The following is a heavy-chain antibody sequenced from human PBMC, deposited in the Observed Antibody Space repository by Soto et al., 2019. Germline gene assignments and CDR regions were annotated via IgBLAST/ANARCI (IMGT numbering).Heavy chain of an antibody. Sequence: NPGGSLRLSCAASGFTFSDYYMTWIRQAPGSGLEWVSYISISSGTISYANSVKGRFTISRDNAQNSLYLQMTSLRAEDTAVYYCARGTYRSKTDFDYWGQGTLVTVSS. CDR1: GFTFSDYY. V-gene: IGHV3-11*01. D-gene: IGHD6-13*01. CDR2: ISISSGTI. J-gene: IGHJ4*02. CDR3: ARGTYRSKTDFDY.